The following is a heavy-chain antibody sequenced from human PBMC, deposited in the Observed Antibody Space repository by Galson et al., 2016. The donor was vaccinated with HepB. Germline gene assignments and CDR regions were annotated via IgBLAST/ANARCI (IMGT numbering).Heavy chain of an antibody. Sequence: SETLSLTCNVSGDSISGTNYYWGWIRQPPGRGLEWIGSIYYTGSTNYSPSLESRVTISVDKSKNQFSLKLSSVTAADTAVYYCAGAGCSGGSCYYNWFDPWGQGTLVTVSS. CDR3: AGAGCSGGSCYYNWFDP. CDR1: GDSISGTNYY. V-gene: IGHV4-39*07. CDR2: IYYTGST. J-gene: IGHJ5*02. D-gene: IGHD2-15*01.